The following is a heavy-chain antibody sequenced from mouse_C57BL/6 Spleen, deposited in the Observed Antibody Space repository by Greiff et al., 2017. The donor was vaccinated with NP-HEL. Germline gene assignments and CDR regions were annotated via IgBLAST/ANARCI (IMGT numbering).Heavy chain of an antibody. D-gene: IGHD1-1*01. J-gene: IGHJ4*01. Sequence: QVQLKQPGAELVKPGASVKVSCKASGYTFTSYWMHWVKQRPGQGLEWIGRIHPSDSDTNYNQKFKGKATLTVDKSSSTAYMQLSSLTSEDSAVYYCAMGTTVVAPMDYWGQGTSVTVSS. CDR2: IHPSDSDT. CDR3: AMGTTVVAPMDY. CDR1: GYTFTSYW. V-gene: IGHV1-74*01.